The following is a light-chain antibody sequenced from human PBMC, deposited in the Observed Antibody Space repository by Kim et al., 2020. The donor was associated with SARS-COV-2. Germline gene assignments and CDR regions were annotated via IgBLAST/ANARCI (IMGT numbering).Light chain of an antibody. CDR3: QQRSSWPLT. V-gene: IGKV3-11*01. Sequence: LAPGEGATLSCRASQSVSTYLAWYQLKPGQAPRLLIYDASNRATGIPGRFSGSGSDTDFTLTISSLQPEDFALYYCQQRSSWPLTFGGGTKV. CDR2: DAS. CDR1: QSVSTY. J-gene: IGKJ4*01.